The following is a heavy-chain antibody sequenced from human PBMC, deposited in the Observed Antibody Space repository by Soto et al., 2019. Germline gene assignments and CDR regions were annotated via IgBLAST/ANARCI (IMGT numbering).Heavy chain of an antibody. CDR3: AKDSSSWTTGPLNWFDP. V-gene: IGHV3-30*18. CDR1: GFTFSSYG. CDR2: ISYDGSNK. D-gene: IGHD6-13*01. J-gene: IGHJ5*02. Sequence: GGSLRLSCAASGFTFSSYGMHWVRQAPGKGLEWVAVISYDGSNKYYADSVKGRFTISRDNSKNTLYLQMNSLRAEDTAVYYCAKDSSSWTTGPLNWFDPWGQGTMVTVYS.